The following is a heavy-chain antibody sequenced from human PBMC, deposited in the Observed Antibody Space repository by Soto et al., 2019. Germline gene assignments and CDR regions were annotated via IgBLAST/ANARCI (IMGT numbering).Heavy chain of an antibody. Sequence: QVQLVESGGGVVQPGRSLRLSCAASGFTFSSYAMHWVRQAPGKGLEWVAVISYDGSNKYYADSVKGRFTISRDNSKNTLYLQMNSLRAEDTAVYYCARSPNYAVAYHFDYWGQGTLVTVSS. CDR1: GFTFSSYA. J-gene: IGHJ4*02. D-gene: IGHD1-7*01. V-gene: IGHV3-30-3*01. CDR2: ISYDGSNK. CDR3: ARSPNYAVAYHFDY.